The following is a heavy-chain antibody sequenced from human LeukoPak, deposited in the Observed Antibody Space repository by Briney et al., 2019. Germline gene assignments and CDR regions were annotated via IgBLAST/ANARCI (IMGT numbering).Heavy chain of an antibody. CDR3: ARDTKYAFDN. J-gene: IGHJ4*02. D-gene: IGHD2-2*01. V-gene: IGHV3-48*01. Sequence: GGSLRLSCAASGFTFSSYSMDWVRQAPGKGLEWITYIGISSGNTKYADSVKGRFTISGDKAKNSVYLQMNSLRVEDTAVYYCARDTKYAFDNWGQGTLVTVSS. CDR1: GFTFSSYS. CDR2: IGISSGNT.